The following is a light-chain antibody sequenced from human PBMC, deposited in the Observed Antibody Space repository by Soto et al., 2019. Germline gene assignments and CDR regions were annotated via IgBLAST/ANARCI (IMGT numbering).Light chain of an antibody. V-gene: IGLV2-14*01. Sequence: QSVLTQPASVSGSPGQSIAISCTGTSSDVGGYDYVSWYQQQPDKAPKLMIYEVTKRPSGVSNRFSGSKSGNPASLTFSGPQAEDEADYYCSSHTSGSTRVFGTGTKVTVL. J-gene: IGLJ1*01. CDR3: SSHTSGSTRV. CDR1: SSDVGGYDY. CDR2: EVT.